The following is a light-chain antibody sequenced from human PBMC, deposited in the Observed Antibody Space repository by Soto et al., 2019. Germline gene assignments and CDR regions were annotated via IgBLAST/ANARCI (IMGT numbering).Light chain of an antibody. V-gene: IGKV3-11*01. J-gene: IGKJ5*01. CDR3: QQRSNCPLT. CDR2: DAS. CDR1: QSVSSY. Sequence: EIVLTQSPATLSLSPGERATLSCRASQSVSSYLAWYQQKPGQAPRLLIYDASNRATGIPARFSGSGSGTDFTLTISSLVPDFFAVYYCQQRSNCPLTFARG.